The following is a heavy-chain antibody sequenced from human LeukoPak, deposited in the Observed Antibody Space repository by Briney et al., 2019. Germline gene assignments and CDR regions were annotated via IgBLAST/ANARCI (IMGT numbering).Heavy chain of an antibody. J-gene: IGHJ5*02. CDR3: AKDLSMIVVVTIQA. CDR1: GFTFSSYS. V-gene: IGHV3-48*01. CDR2: ISSSSSTI. D-gene: IGHD3-22*01. Sequence: GGSLRLSCAASGFTFSSYSMNWVRQAPGKGLEWVSYISSSSSTIYYADSVKGRFTISRDNSKNTLYLQMNSLRAEDTAVYYCAKDLSMIVVVTIQAWGQGTLVTVSS.